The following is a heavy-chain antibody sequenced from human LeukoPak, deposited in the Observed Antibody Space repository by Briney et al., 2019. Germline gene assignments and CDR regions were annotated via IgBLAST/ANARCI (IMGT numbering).Heavy chain of an antibody. Sequence: GGSLRLSCAASGFTFSSYAMSWVRQAPGKGLEWVSAISGSGGSTYYADSVKGRFTLSRDNSKNTLYLQMTSLRAEDTAVYYCAKDHGGPIVVVPAFDYWGQGTLVTVSS. V-gene: IGHV3-23*01. CDR3: AKDHGGPIVVVPAFDY. CDR2: ISGSGGST. D-gene: IGHD2-2*01. J-gene: IGHJ4*02. CDR1: GFTFSSYA.